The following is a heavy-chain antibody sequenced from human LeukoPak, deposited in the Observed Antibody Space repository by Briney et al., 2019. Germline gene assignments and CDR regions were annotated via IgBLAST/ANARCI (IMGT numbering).Heavy chain of an antibody. CDR2: MNPNSGNT. J-gene: IGHJ3*02. CDR1: GYTFTSYD. V-gene: IGHV1-8*03. D-gene: IGHD2-15*01. Sequence: ASVKVSCKASGYTFTSYDINWVRQATGQGLEWMGWMNPNSGNTGYAQKFQGRVTITRNTSISTAYMELSSLRSEDTAVYYCARGVYQLGIVVVVAATAGFDIWGQGTMVTVSS. CDR3: ARGVYQLGIVVVVAATAGFDI.